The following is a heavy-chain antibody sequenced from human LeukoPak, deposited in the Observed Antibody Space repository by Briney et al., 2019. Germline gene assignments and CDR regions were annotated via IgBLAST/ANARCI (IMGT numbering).Heavy chain of an antibody. V-gene: IGHV3-30*02. CDR2: IRYDGSNK. CDR3: ARGPGLGGFGELFNWFDP. Sequence: GGSLRLSCAASGFTFSSYGMHWVRQAPGKGLEWVAFIRYDGSNKYYADSVKGRFTISRDNSKNTLYLQMNSLRAEDTAVYYCARGPGLGGFGELFNWFDPWGQGTLVTVSS. CDR1: GFTFSSYG. D-gene: IGHD3-10*01. J-gene: IGHJ5*02.